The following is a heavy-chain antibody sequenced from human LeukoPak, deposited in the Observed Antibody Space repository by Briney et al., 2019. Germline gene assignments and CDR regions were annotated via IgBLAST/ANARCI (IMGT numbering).Heavy chain of an antibody. V-gene: IGHV4-39*07. J-gene: IGHJ3*01. CDR1: GGSVSSSYY. CDR3: AKSTYYYDTFVNAFDF. CDR2: TYYGGST. Sequence: SETLSLTCTVSGGSVSSSYYWGWIRQPPGKGLEWIGSTYYGGSTYYNPSLRSRVTTSVDTSKNQFSLKLSSVTAADTAVYYCAKSTYYYDTFVNAFDFWGQGTVVTVSS. D-gene: IGHD3-22*01.